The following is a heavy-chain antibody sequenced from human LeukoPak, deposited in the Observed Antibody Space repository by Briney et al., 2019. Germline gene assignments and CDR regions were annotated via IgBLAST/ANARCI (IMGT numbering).Heavy chain of an antibody. D-gene: IGHD3-10*01. CDR3: ARGRGGPPFDF. CDR1: GFSFRGYG. V-gene: IGHV3-64*01. CDR2: ISADGGIT. J-gene: IGHJ4*02. Sequence: HPGGSLRLSCAASGFSFRGYGMHWVRQAPGRGLEYVSAISADGGITDYLNSVKGRFTISRGNSKNTLYLQMGRLRSDDTAIYYCARGRGGPPFDFWGQGTVVTVAS.